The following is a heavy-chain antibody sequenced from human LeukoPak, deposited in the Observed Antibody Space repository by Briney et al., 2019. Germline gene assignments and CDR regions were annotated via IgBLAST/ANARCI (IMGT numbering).Heavy chain of an antibody. J-gene: IGHJ4*02. V-gene: IGHV1-2*02. Sequence: ASVKVSCKASGYTYTGYYMHRVRQAPGQGLEWMGWINPNSGGTNYAQNFQGRVTMTRDTSISTAYMELSRLRSDETAVYYCARDTGGSLGFDYWGQGTLVTVSS. CDR3: ARDTGGSLGFDY. CDR1: GYTYTGYY. D-gene: IGHD2-8*02. CDR2: INPNSGGT.